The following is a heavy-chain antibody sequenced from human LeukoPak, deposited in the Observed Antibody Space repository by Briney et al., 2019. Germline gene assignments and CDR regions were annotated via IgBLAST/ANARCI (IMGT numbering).Heavy chain of an antibody. D-gene: IGHD3-22*01. J-gene: IGHJ4*02. V-gene: IGHV4-28*05. Sequence: PSETLSLTCAVSGYSISSSNWWGWIRQPPGKGLEWIGYIYYSGSIFYNPSLKSRLTMSVDTSKSQFSLKLSSVTAVDTAVYYCARGAYYYEDWGQGTLVTVSS. CDR1: GYSISSSNW. CDR2: IYYSGSI. CDR3: ARGAYYYED.